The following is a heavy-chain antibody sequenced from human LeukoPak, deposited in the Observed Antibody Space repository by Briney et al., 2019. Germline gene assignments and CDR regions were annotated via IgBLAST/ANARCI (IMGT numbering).Heavy chain of an antibody. Sequence: GTSVKVSCKACGFTFPSSAMQWVRQGRGQRLEWIGWIVVGSGNTNYAQKFQERVTITRDMSTSTAYMELSSLRSDDTAVYYCAAFLSYYDSSGYHADWGQGTLVTVSS. CDR1: GFTFPSSA. J-gene: IGHJ4*02. D-gene: IGHD3-22*01. CDR2: IVVGSGNT. V-gene: IGHV1-58*02. CDR3: AAFLSYYDSSGYHAD.